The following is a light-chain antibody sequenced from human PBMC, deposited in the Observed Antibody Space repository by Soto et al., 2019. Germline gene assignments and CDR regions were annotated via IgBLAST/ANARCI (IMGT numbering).Light chain of an antibody. Sequence: QSALTQPASVSGSPGQSITISCTGTSSDVGSYNLVSWYQQHPGKAPKLMIYEGSKRPPGVSNRFSGSKSGNTASLTISGLXAEDEADYYCCSYAGSSTPYVFGTGTKVTVL. V-gene: IGLV2-23*01. CDR1: SSDVGSYNL. CDR3: CSYAGSSTPYV. CDR2: EGS. J-gene: IGLJ1*01.